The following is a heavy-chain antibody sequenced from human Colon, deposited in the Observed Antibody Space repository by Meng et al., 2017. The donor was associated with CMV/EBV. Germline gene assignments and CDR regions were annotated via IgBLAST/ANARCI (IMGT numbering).Heavy chain of an antibody. CDR2: INPADGGP. Sequence: FTSYHVHWLRQAPGQGLEWVGMINPADGGPTYAQRFQGRVTMASDTSTSTVYVVLRSLRSDDTALYFCAREYCTTYRCSYNPHWYDPWGQGTLVTVSS. CDR3: AREYCTTYRCSYNPHWYDP. J-gene: IGHJ5*02. CDR1: FTSYH. V-gene: IGHV1-46*01. D-gene: IGHD2-8*01.